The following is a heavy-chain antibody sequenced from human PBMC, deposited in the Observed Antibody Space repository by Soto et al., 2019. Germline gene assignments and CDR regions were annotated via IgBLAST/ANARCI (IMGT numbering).Heavy chain of an antibody. V-gene: IGHV1-69*12. CDR2: IIPIFGTA. CDR1: GGTFSSYA. D-gene: IGHD2-8*01. Sequence: QVQLVQSGAEVKKPGSSVKVSCKASGGTFSSYAISWVRQAPGQGLEWMGGIIPIFGTANYAQKFQGRVTIPADEPTSRADMELESRRFEAPPVYYGARRPQKVPMVYALTWSAPWGQGTLVTAPS. J-gene: IGHJ5*02. CDR3: ARRPQKVPMVYALTWSAP.